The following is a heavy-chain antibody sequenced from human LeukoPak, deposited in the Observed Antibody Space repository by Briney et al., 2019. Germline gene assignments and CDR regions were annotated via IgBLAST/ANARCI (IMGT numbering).Heavy chain of an antibody. CDR2: IYYSGST. CDR1: GGSISSSSYY. D-gene: IGHD2-15*01. CDR3: ARRLRQRLLPARIDY. V-gene: IGHV4-39*01. Sequence: SETLSLTCTVSGGSISSSSYYWGWVRQPPGKGLEWIGSIYYSGSTYYNPSLKSRVTISIDTSKNQFSLKLSSVTAADTAIYYCARRLRQRLLPARIDYWGQGTLVTVSS. J-gene: IGHJ4*02.